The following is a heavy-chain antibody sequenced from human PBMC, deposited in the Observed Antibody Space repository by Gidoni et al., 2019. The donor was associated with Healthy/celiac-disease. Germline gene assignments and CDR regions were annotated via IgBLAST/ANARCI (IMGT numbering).Heavy chain of an antibody. D-gene: IGHD6-6*01. Sequence: EVQLVESGGGLVQPGRSLRLSCAASGFTFDDYAMHWVRPAPGKGLEWVSGISWNSGSIGYADSVKGRFTISRDNAKNSLYLQMNSLRAEDTALYYCAKALYSSSAPLGYMDVWGKGTTVTVSS. V-gene: IGHV3-9*01. CDR3: AKALYSSSAPLGYMDV. J-gene: IGHJ6*03. CDR2: ISWNSGSI. CDR1: GFTFDDYA.